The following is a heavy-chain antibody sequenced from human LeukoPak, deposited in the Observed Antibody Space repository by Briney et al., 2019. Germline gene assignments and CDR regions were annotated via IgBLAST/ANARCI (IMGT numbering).Heavy chain of an antibody. CDR2: ISAYNGNT. J-gene: IGHJ4*02. CDR1: GYTFTSYG. CDR3: ARTPGKGYDSKDAGYFDY. D-gene: IGHD3-22*01. V-gene: IGHV1-18*01. Sequence: ASVKVSCKASGYTFTSYGISWVRQAPGQGLEWMGWISAYNGNTNYAQKLQGRVTMTTDTSTSTAYMELSSLRSEDTAVYYCARTPGKGYDSKDAGYFDYWGQGTLVTVSS.